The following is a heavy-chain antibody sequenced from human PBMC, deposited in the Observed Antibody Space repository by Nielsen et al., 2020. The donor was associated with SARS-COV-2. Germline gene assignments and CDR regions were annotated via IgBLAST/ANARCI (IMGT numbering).Heavy chain of an antibody. J-gene: IGHJ4*02. V-gene: IGHV1-69*13. D-gene: IGHD1-26*01. CDR2: IIPIFGTA. CDR3: ARDRQWELLDY. Sequence: SVLVSCNASAGTFSSYAYSWLRQAPGQGLEWMGGIIPIFGTANYAQKFQGRVTITADESTSTAYMELSSLRSEDTAVYYCARDRQWELLDYWGQGTLVTVSS. CDR1: AGTFSSYA.